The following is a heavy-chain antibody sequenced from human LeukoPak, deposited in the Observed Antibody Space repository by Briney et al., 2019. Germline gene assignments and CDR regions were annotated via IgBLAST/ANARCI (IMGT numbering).Heavy chain of an antibody. CDR1: GFMFTSYA. D-gene: IGHD2-21*02. CDR3: ARYCGGDCNYYYGLDV. CDR2: ISGSATGS. V-gene: IGHV3-23*01. J-gene: IGHJ6*02. Sequence: GGSLRLSCEASGFMFTSYALAWVRQSPGKGLEWVSGISGSATGSYYADSVQGRFTISRDNSKNTLSLQMNSLKVEDTALYYCARYCGGDCNYYYGLDVWGQGITVIVSS.